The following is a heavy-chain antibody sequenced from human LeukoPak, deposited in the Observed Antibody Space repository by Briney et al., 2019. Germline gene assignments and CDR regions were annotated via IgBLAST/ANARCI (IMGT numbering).Heavy chain of an antibody. CDR3: ARVGVDYSGNIIKYFFDY. CDR1: GGSISSYY. V-gene: IGHV4-4*07. D-gene: IGHD4-23*01. CDR2: TYTSGST. Sequence: PSETLSLTCTVSGGSISSYYWSWIRQPAGKGLEWIGRTYTSGSTNYNPSLKSRVTMSVDTSKNQFSLKLSSVTAADTAVYYCARVGVDYSGNIIKYFFDYWGQGTLVTVSS. J-gene: IGHJ4*02.